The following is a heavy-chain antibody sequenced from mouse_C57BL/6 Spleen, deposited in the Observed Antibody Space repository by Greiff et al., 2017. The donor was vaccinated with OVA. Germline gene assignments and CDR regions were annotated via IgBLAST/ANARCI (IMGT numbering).Heavy chain of an antibody. V-gene: IGHV5-17*01. Sequence: EVQLVESGGGLVKPGGSLKLSCAASGFTFSDYGMHWVRQAPEQGLEWVAYISSGSSTIYYADTVKGRFTISRDNAKNTLFLQMTSLGSEDTAMYYCASPAWFAYWGQGTLVTVSA. CDR2: ISSGSSTI. J-gene: IGHJ3*01. CDR1: GFTFSDYG. CDR3: ASPAWFAY.